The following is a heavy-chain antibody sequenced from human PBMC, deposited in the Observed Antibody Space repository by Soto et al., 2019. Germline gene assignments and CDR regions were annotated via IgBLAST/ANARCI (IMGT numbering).Heavy chain of an antibody. Sequence: QVQLVQSGAEVKKPGSSVKVSCKASGGTFSSYAISWVRHAPGQGLEWMGGIIPIFGTANYGQKFQVRVMITADKSKSTTYIEMRSIRFEETAVCYCASPGVYYYGMDVWGKGTTVTVSS. CDR2: IIPIFGTA. CDR3: ASPGVYYYGMDV. J-gene: IGHJ6*04. D-gene: IGHD3-3*01. CDR1: GGTFSSYA. V-gene: IGHV1-69*06.